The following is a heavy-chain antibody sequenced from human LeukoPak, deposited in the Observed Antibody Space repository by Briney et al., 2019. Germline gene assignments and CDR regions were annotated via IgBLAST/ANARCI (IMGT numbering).Heavy chain of an antibody. D-gene: IGHD5-18*01. CDR2: IYYSGST. Sequence: SETLSLTCTVSGGSISSYYWSWIRQPPGKGLEWIGYIYYSGSTNYNPSLKSRVTISVDTSKNQFSLKLSSVTAADTAVYYCARSGIQLWHDYWGQGTLVTVSS. CDR1: GGSISSYY. J-gene: IGHJ4*02. V-gene: IGHV4-59*08. CDR3: ARSGIQLWHDY.